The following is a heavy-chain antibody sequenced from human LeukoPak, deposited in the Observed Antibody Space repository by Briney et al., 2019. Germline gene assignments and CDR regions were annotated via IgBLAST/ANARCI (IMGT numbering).Heavy chain of an antibody. CDR1: GFTFSTYA. CDR2: ISGSGDST. D-gene: IGHD2-2*01. J-gene: IGHJ4*02. Sequence: GGSLRLSCAASGFTFSTYAMTWVRQAPGKGLKWVSAISGSGDSTFYADSVKGRFTISRDNSKNTLYLQMSSLRAEDTAVYYCAKDLGAWGPAPMGGLDYWGQGTLATVSS. CDR3: AKDLGAWGPAPMGGLDY. V-gene: IGHV3-23*01.